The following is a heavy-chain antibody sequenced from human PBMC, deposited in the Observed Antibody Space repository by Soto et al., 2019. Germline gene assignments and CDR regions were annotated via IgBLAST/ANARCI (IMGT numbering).Heavy chain of an antibody. V-gene: IGHV1-69*01. CDR1: GGTFSSYA. CDR3: AREGASGSHIGY. D-gene: IGHD3-22*01. Sequence: QVQLVQSGAEVKKPGSSVKVSCKASGGTFSSYAISWVRQAPGQGLEWMGGIIPLFGTANYAQKFQGSVTITADESTSTAYMELSSLRSEDTAVYYCAREGASGSHIGYWGQGTLVTVSS. J-gene: IGHJ4*02. CDR2: IIPLFGTA.